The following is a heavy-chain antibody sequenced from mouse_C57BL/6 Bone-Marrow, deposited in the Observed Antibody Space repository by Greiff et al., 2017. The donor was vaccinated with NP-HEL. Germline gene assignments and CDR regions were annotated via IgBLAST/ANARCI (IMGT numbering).Heavy chain of an antibody. CDR3: ARDSGYAFDY. CDR2: INPNNGGT. Sequence: QVQLQQPGTELVKPGASVKLSCKASGYTFTSYWMHWLKQRPGQGLEWIGNINPNNGGTNDNEQFKTKATLTVDKYSSTAYMQLSRLTSEDSSVYYCARDSGYAFDYWGQGTTLTVSS. V-gene: IGHV1-53*01. J-gene: IGHJ2*01. CDR1: GYTFTSYW. D-gene: IGHD3-2*02.